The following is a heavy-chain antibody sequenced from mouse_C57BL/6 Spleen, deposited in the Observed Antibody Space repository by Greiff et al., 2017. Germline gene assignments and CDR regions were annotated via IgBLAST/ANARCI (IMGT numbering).Heavy chain of an antibody. CDR3: ASRYGSSLDY. CDR2: INTSTGGT. V-gene: IGHV1-42*01. Sequence: VQLQQSGPELVKPGASVKISCKASGYSFTGYYMNWVKQSPEKSLEWIGEINTSTGGTTYNQKFKAKATLTVDKSSSTAYMQLKGLTSEDSAVYDCASRYGSSLDYWGQGTTLTVSS. CDR1: GYSFTGYY. D-gene: IGHD1-1*01. J-gene: IGHJ2*01.